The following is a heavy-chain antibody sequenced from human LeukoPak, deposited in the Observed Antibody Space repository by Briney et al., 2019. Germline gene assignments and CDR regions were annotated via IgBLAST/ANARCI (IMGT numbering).Heavy chain of an antibody. V-gene: IGHV4-59*01. J-gene: IGHJ4*02. D-gene: IGHD7-27*01. CDR2: MYYSGST. Sequence: SETLSLTCTVSGGSISSYYWNWIRQPPGKGLEWIGYMYYSGSTNYNPSLKSRVTISVDTSKNQFSLKLSSVTAADTAVYYCARAGANWGYYFDYWGQGTLVTVSS. CDR1: GGSISSYY. CDR3: ARAGANWGYYFDY.